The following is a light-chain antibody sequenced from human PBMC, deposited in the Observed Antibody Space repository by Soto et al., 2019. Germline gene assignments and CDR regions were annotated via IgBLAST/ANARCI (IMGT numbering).Light chain of an antibody. V-gene: IGKV1-9*01. CDR3: QQLNSYPPT. Sequence: IQLTQSPSSLSASVGDRVTITCRASQGISSYLAWYQQKPRKAPKLLIYAASTLQSGVPSRFSGSRSATDFAPTISSLQPEDFATYYCQQLNSYPPTFGQGTTGDIK. J-gene: IGKJ1*01. CDR2: AAS. CDR1: QGISSY.